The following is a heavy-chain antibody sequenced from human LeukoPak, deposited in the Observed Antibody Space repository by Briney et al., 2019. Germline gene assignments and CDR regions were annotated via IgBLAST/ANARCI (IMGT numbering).Heavy chain of an antibody. V-gene: IGHV3-23*01. J-gene: IGHJ3*02. CDR3: AKGVVGAKSGIGAFDI. Sequence: PGGSLGLSCAASGFTFSSYAMSWVRQAPGKGLEWVSAISGSGGSTYYADSVKGRFTISRDYSKNMLYLQMNSLRAEDTAVYYCAKGVVGAKSGIGAFDIWGQGTMVTVSS. CDR1: GFTFSSYA. D-gene: IGHD1-26*01. CDR2: ISGSGGST.